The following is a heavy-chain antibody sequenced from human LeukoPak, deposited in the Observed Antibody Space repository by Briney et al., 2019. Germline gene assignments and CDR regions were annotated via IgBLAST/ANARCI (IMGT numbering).Heavy chain of an antibody. D-gene: IGHD1-26*01. CDR1: GYTFTSYG. Sequence: GASVKVSCKASGYTFTSYGISWVRQAPGQGLEWMGWISAYNGNTNYAQKLQSRVTMTTDTSTSTAYMELRSLRSDDTAVYYCAREIGPSVGASGGDAFDIWGQGTMVTVSS. CDR3: AREIGPSVGASGGDAFDI. CDR2: ISAYNGNT. J-gene: IGHJ3*02. V-gene: IGHV1-18*01.